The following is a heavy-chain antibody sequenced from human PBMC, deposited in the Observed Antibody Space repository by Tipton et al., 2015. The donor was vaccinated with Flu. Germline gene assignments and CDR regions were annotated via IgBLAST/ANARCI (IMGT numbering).Heavy chain of an antibody. D-gene: IGHD3-3*01. V-gene: IGHV4-61*01. CDR1: DDTINSDTINNYK. CDR3: ARFWSGFDC. Sequence: GLVKPSETLSLTCSVSDDTINSDTINNYKWAWIRQPPGKGLEWIGYIYYSGTTNYNPSLKSRVTISVDPSKNQFSLKLTSVIAADTTVYYCARFWSGFDCWGQGTLVSFSS. J-gene: IGHJ4*02. CDR2: IYYSGTT.